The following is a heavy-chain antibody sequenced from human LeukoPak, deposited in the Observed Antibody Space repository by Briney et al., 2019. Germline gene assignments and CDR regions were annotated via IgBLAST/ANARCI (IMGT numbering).Heavy chain of an antibody. D-gene: IGHD6-13*01. CDR3: AKGGIAAAGIDY. CDR1: GFTFDDYA. J-gene: IGHJ4*02. V-gene: IGHV3-9*01. Sequence: PGGSLRLSCAASGFTFDDYAMHWVRQAPGKGLEWVSGISWNSGSIGYADSVKGRFTISRDNAKNSLYLQMNSLRAEDTALYYCAKGGIAAAGIDYWGQGTLVTVSS. CDR2: ISWNSGSI.